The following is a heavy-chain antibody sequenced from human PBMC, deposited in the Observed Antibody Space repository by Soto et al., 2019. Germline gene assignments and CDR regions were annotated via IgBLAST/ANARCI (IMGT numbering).Heavy chain of an antibody. Sequence: AAVKVSCKASGGTFRSYAISWVRHDPGQGLEWMGGIIPIFGTANYAQKFQGRVTITADKSTSTAYMELSSLRSEDTAVYYCARAHVETAMAPDYWGQGTLVTVSS. J-gene: IGHJ4*02. CDR3: ARAHVETAMAPDY. D-gene: IGHD5-18*01. CDR1: GGTFRSYA. V-gene: IGHV1-69*06. CDR2: IIPIFGTA.